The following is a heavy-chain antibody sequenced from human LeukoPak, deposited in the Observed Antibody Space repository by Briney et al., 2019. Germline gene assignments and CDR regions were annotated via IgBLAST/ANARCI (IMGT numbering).Heavy chain of an antibody. CDR1: GGSFSGYY. V-gene: IGHV4-34*01. CDR2: VNRSGST. Sequence: SETLSLTCAVYGGSFSGYYWSWIRQPPGKGLEWIGEVNRSGSTNYNPSLKSRVTISVDTSKNQFSLKLSSVTAADTAVYYCARSRGSSWYWGFDYWGQGTLVTVSS. J-gene: IGHJ4*02. CDR3: ARSRGSSWYWGFDY. D-gene: IGHD6-13*01.